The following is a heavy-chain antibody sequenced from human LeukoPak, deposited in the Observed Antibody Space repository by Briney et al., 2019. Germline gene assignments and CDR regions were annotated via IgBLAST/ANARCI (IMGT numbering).Heavy chain of an antibody. D-gene: IGHD2-15*01. J-gene: IGHJ4*02. CDR2: IYHSGST. V-gene: IGHV4-4*02. CDR1: GGSISSSNW. Sequence: SGTLSLTCAVSGGSISSSNWWSWVRQPPGKGLEWIGEIYHSGSTNYNPSLKSRVTISVDTSKNQFSLKLSSVTAADTAVYYCARQRVVVAASTFDYWGQGTLVTVSS. CDR3: ARQRVVVAASTFDY.